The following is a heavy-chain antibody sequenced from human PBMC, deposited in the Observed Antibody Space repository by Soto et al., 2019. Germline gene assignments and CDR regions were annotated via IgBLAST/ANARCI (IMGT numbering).Heavy chain of an antibody. D-gene: IGHD6-13*01. Sequence: EVQLVESGGGLVQPGRSLRLSCAASGFTVDDYAMHWVRQVPGKGLEWVSGINWNSGSIGYGDSVKGRFAISRDNAKNSLHLQMNSRRAEDTAFYYCVKDESINWYSGHFRHWGQGTLVTVSS. CDR2: INWNSGSI. CDR1: GFTVDDYA. J-gene: IGHJ1*01. CDR3: VKDESINWYSGHFRH. V-gene: IGHV3-9*01.